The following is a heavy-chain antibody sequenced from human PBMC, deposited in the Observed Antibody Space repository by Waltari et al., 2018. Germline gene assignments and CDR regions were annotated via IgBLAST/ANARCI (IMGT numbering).Heavy chain of an antibody. J-gene: IGHJ6*02. D-gene: IGHD3-22*01. CDR3: ARDYCDRTNCHGMDV. CDR2: ISYNARNI. Sequence: QVQLVESGGGVVQHGTSLRLSCGASEFTFSSYAMHWVRQAPGKGLEWVAVISYNARNIYYVDSVKCRFTISRDNSKKTLYLQMNSLRAEDTAVYYCARDYCDRTNCHGMDVWGQGTTVIVSS. CDR1: EFTFSSYA. V-gene: IGHV3-30*04.